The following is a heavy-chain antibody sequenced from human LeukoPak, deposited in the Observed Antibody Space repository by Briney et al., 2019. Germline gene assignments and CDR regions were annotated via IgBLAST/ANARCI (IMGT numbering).Heavy chain of an antibody. CDR1: GSSISIYY. CDR3: ARAIAAAERVSKSNWFDP. D-gene: IGHD6-13*01. V-gene: IGHV4-39*07. CDR2: IYYSGST. Sequence: SETLSLTCTVSGSSISIYYWSWIRQPPGKGLEWIGSIYYSGSTYYNPSLKSRVTISVDTSKNQFSLKLSSVTAADTAVYYCARAIAAAERVSKSNWFDPWGQGTLVTVSS. J-gene: IGHJ5*02.